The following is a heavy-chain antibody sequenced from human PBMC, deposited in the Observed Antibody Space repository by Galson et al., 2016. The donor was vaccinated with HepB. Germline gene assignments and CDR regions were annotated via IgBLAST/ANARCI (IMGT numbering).Heavy chain of an antibody. V-gene: IGHV3-23*01. D-gene: IGHD6-19*01. CDR2: ISGSGLKT. CDR3: AKFQLAVTGNVGSFDY. J-gene: IGHJ4*02. CDR1: GFTFDTHA. Sequence: SLRLSCAASGFTFDTHAMNWVRQAPGRGLEWVSAISGSGLKTDYADSVKGRFTIFRDNSKNTVSLQMSNLRVGDTAVYYCAKFQLAVTGNVGSFDYWGQGALVTVSS.